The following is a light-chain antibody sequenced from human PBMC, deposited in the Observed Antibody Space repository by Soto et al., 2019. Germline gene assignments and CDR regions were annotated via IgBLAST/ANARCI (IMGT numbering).Light chain of an antibody. Sequence: QSALTQPASVSGSPGQSITISCTGTRSDVGGYNYVSWYQQHPGKALKLMIYEVSNRPSGVSNRFSGSKSGNTASLTISGLQAEDEADYYCNSYTSSSTLYVFGTGTKLTVL. CDR3: NSYTSSSTLYV. V-gene: IGLV2-14*01. CDR2: EVS. J-gene: IGLJ1*01. CDR1: RSDVGGYNY.